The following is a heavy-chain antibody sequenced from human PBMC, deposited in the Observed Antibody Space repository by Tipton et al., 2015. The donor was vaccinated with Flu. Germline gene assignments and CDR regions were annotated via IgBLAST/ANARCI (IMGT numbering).Heavy chain of an antibody. V-gene: IGHV4-4*07. CDR3: ARGSGSGTEMTFYV. D-gene: IGHD3-10*01. CDR1: GGSMGSFY. Sequence: TLSLTCTVSGGSMGSFYWSWIRKPAGKGLEWMGCMYAGGNTKYNPSLKSRVTMSVDTSKNQFSLRLTSVTAADTAVYYCARGSGSGTEMTFYVWGPGTVVTVSS. CDR2: MYAGGNT. J-gene: IGHJ4*02.